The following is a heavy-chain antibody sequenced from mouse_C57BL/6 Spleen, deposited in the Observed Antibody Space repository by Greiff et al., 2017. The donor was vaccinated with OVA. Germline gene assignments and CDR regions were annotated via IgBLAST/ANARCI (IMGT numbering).Heavy chain of an antibody. V-gene: IGHV1-82*01. Sequence: QVQLKQSGPELVKPGASVKISCKASGYAFSSSWMNWVKQRPGKGLEWIGRIYPGDGDTKYNGKFKGKATLTADKSSSTAYMQLSSLTSEDSAVYFCARSNWDAMDYWGQGTSVTVSS. CDR2: IYPGDGDT. CDR3: ARSNWDAMDY. D-gene: IGHD4-1*01. J-gene: IGHJ4*01. CDR1: GYAFSSSW.